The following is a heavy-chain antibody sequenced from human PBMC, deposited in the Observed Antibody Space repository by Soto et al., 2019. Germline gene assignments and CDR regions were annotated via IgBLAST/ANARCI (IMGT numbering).Heavy chain of an antibody. D-gene: IGHD4-17*01. CDR3: ARRLYGDYDY. V-gene: IGHV1-18*01. CDR2: ISTYNGNT. Sequence: ASVKVSCKASGYKFTHFYITWVRQAPGQGLEWMGAISTYNGNTNYAQKLQDRVTLTTDTSTSTAYMELRSLRSDDTAVYYCARRLYGDYDYWGQGTLVTVSS. J-gene: IGHJ4*02. CDR1: GYKFTHFY.